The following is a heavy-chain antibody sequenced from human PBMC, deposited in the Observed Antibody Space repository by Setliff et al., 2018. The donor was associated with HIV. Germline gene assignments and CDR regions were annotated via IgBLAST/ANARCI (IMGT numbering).Heavy chain of an antibody. V-gene: IGHV3-30*03. Sequence: PGGSLRLSCAASGFSFSDYGMHWVRQAPGKGLEWVAVISYDGINKYYADSVKGRFTISRDNSKNTLYLQMSSLKADDTAIYYCARDDGRSLFLDYWGQGTLVTVSS. D-gene: IGHD1-26*01. CDR2: ISYDGINK. J-gene: IGHJ4*02. CDR1: GFSFSDYG. CDR3: ARDDGRSLFLDY.